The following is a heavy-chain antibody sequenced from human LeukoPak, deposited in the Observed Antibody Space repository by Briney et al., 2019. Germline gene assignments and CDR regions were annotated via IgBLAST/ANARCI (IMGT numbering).Heavy chain of an antibody. CDR1: GFTFSSYS. D-gene: IGHD6-13*01. Sequence: GGSLRLSCAASGFTFSSYSMNWVRQAPGKGLEWVSSISSSSSYIYYADSVKGRFTISRDNAKNSLYLQMNSLRAEDTAVYYCARGIAAAGTDYWGQGTLVTVSS. CDR2: ISSSSSYI. CDR3: ARGIAAAGTDY. V-gene: IGHV3-21*01. J-gene: IGHJ4*02.